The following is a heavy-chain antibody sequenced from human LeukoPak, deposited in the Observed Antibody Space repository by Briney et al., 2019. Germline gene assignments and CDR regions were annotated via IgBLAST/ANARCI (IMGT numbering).Heavy chain of an antibody. CDR3: ARDPAAWDY. V-gene: IGHV3-7*01. CDR2: IKEDGSEE. J-gene: IGHJ4*02. Sequence: GGSLRLSCAASTFTFGNYWMSWVHQAPGKGLEWVANIKEDGSEEYYVDSVKGRFTISRDNTKNSLYLQMNGLRAEDTAVYYCARDPAAWDYWGQGTLVTVSS. D-gene: IGHD6-13*01. CDR1: TFTFGNYW.